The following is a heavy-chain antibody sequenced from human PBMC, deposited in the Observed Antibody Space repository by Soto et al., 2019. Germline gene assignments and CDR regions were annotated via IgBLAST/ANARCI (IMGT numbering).Heavy chain of an antibody. D-gene: IGHD3-10*01. CDR3: ARQYYGSGSYYNLAFLRHPIDY. CDR1: GGTFSSYA. CDR2: IIPIFGTA. V-gene: IGHV1-69*13. J-gene: IGHJ4*02. Sequence: SVKVSCKASGGTFSSYAISWVQQAPGQGLEWMGGIIPIFGTANYAQKFQGRVTITADESTSTAYMELSSLRSEDTAVYYCARQYYGSGSYYNLAFLRHPIDYWGQGTLVTVSS.